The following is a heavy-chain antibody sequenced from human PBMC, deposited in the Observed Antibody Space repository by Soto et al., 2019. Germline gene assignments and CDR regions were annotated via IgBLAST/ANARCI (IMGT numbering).Heavy chain of an antibody. J-gene: IGHJ3*02. D-gene: IGHD3-22*01. Sequence: AGGSLRLSCAASGFTFSSYSMNWVRQAPGKGLEWVSSISSSSSYIYYADSVKGRFTISRDNAKNSLYLQMNSLRAEDTAVYYCAREGDYYERGDAFDIWGQGTMVTVSS. V-gene: IGHV3-21*01. CDR3: AREGDYYERGDAFDI. CDR1: GFTFSSYS. CDR2: ISSSSSYI.